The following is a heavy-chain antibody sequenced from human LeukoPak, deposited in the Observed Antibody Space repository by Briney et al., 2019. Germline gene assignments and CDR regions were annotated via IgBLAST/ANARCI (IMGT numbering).Heavy chain of an antibody. J-gene: IGHJ6*03. CDR3: ARNGFWSGYSPPYYYYYYYMDV. V-gene: IGHV1-18*04. CDR2: ISAYNGNT. CDR1: GYTFTGYY. D-gene: IGHD3-3*01. Sequence: ASVKVSCKASGYTFTGYYMHWVRQAPGQGLEWMGWISAYNGNTNYAQKLQGRVTMTTDTSTSTAYMELRSLRSDDTAVYYCARNGFWSGYSPPYYYYYYYMDVWGKGTTVTVSS.